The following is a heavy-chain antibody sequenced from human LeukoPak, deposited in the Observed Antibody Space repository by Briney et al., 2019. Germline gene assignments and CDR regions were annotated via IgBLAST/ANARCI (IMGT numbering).Heavy chain of an antibody. J-gene: IGHJ4*02. D-gene: IGHD6-19*01. Sequence: GGSLRLSCAASGFTFSTYSMNWVRQAPGKGLEWVSSITSPVGRIYYADSLKGRITISRDNARSSLYLQMNSLRAENTAVYYCATDGRSSGWYGFDYWGLGALVTVSS. CDR1: GFTFSTYS. CDR3: ATDGRSSGWYGFDY. V-gene: IGHV3-21*01. CDR2: ITSPVGRI.